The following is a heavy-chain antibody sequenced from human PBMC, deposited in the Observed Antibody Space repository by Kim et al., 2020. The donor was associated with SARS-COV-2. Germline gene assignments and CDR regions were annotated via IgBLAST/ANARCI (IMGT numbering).Heavy chain of an antibody. CDR2: GNSDRSST. CDR3: SSLSTGYVWDKFDY. CDR1: GFTFSSYW. V-gene: IGHV3-74*01. Sequence: WGTLRLSCVASGFTFSSYWMHWARQAPGKGLVWVSRGNSDRSSTSYADSVKGRFTISRDNARNTLYLQMNSLRAEDTAVYYCSSLSTGYVWDKFDYWGQGTLVTVSS. J-gene: IGHJ4*02. D-gene: IGHD3-16*01.